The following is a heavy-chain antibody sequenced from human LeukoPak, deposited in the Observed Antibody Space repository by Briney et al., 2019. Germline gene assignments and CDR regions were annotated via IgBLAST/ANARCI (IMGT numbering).Heavy chain of an antibody. Sequence: GGSLRLSCSASGFTFSTYAMHWVRQAPGKGLEYVSAISTNGGSTYYADSVKGRFTISRDNSKNTLYLQMSSLRDEDTAMYYCVNGDQSSLYRTLLYWGQGTLVTVSS. CDR3: VNGDQSSLYRTLLY. CDR2: ISTNGGST. V-gene: IGHV3-64D*06. D-gene: IGHD6-13*01. CDR1: GFTFSTYA. J-gene: IGHJ4*02.